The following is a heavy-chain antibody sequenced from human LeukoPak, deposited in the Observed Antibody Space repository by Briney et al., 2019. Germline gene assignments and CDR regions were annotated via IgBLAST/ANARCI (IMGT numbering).Heavy chain of an antibody. CDR3: TVLGGRDAFEN. D-gene: IGHD3-10*01. CDR2: IRSKANGYTT. Sequence: QPGGSLRLSCAASGFVFSGSAMHWVRRASGKGLEWVGRIRSKANGYTTAYAASVKGRFIISRDDSKNTAYLQMNGLKTEDTAVYYCTVLGGRDAFENWGQGTMVTVSS. V-gene: IGHV3-73*01. J-gene: IGHJ3*02. CDR1: GFVFSGSA.